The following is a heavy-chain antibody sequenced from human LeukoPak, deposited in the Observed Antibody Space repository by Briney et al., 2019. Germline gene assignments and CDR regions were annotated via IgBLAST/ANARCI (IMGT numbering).Heavy chain of an antibody. CDR3: ARGRGDYTGVEYFQH. CDR1: GGSISSYY. Sequence: SETLSLTCTVSGGSISSYYWSWIRQPPGKGLEWIGYIYYSGTTNYNPSLKSRVTISVDTSKNQFSLKLSSVTAADTAVYYCARGRGDYTGVEYFQHWGQGTLVTVSS. V-gene: IGHV4-59*12. J-gene: IGHJ1*01. D-gene: IGHD4-17*01. CDR2: IYYSGTT.